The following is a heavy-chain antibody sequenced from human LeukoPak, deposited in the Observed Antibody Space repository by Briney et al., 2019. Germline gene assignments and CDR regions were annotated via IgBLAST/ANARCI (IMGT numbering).Heavy chain of an antibody. CDR3: AAYYYDSSGYLRILKAFDI. Sequence: ETLSLTCAVYGGSFSGYYWSWIRQPPGKGLEWIGEINHSGSTNYNPSLKSRVTIPVDTSKNQFSLKLSSVTAADTAVYYCAAYYYDSSGYLRILKAFDIWGQGTMVTVSS. CDR1: GGSFSGYY. CDR2: INHSGST. V-gene: IGHV4-34*01. J-gene: IGHJ3*02. D-gene: IGHD3-22*01.